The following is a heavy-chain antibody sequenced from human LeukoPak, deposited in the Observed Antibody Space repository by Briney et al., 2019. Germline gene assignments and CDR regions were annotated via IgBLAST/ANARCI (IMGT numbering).Heavy chain of an antibody. V-gene: IGHV3-30*02. D-gene: IGHD3-22*01. CDR3: AKEHYYETSALPGEY. Sequence: QAGGSLRLSCAASGFTFSSYAMYWVRQAPGKGLEWVAVIWYDGSNKYYADSVKGRFTISRDNSKNTLYLQMSSLRADDTAVYYCAKEHYYETSALPGEYWGQGTLVTVSP. CDR2: IWYDGSNK. CDR1: GFTFSSYA. J-gene: IGHJ4*02.